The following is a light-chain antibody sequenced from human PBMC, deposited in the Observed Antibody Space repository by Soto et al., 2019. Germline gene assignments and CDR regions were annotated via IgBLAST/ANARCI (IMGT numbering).Light chain of an antibody. CDR1: SSDVGNYNY. V-gene: IGLV2-14*01. CDR3: SSYTTSSTWV. J-gene: IGLJ3*02. CDR2: EVS. Sequence: QSALTQPASVSGSPGQSITISCTGTSSDVGNYNYVSWYQQHPGKAPKLMIFEVSNRPSGVSNRFSASKSGNTASLTISGLQAEDEADYYCSSYTTSSTWVFGGGTQLTVL.